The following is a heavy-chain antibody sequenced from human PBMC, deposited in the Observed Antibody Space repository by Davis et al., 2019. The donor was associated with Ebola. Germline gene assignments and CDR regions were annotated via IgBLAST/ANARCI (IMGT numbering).Heavy chain of an antibody. D-gene: IGHD3-16*01. CDR2: ISLNSGST. J-gene: IGHJ4*02. CDR3: ARDDKVMHFDY. CDR1: GFIFTDYF. V-gene: IGHV1-2*02. Sequence: ASVKVSCKASGFIFTDYFMHWVRQAPGQGPEWMGWISLNSGSTKYSHKFQGRVTMTRDTSINTAHVELSGLRSDDTAVYYCARDDKVMHFDYWGQGTLVTVSS.